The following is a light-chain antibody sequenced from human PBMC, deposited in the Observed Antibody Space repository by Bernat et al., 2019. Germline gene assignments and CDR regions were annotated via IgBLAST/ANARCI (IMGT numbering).Light chain of an antibody. CDR2: VGTGGIVG. CDR1: SGYSNYK. CDR3: GADQGSGGSLG. Sequence: QPVLTQPPSASASLGASVTLTCTLSSGYSNYKVDWYQQRPGKGPRFVMRVGTGGIVGSKGDGIPDRFSVLGSGLNRYLTIKNIQEEDESEYHCGADQGSGGSLGFGGGTRLTVL. V-gene: IGLV9-49*01. J-gene: IGLJ2*01.